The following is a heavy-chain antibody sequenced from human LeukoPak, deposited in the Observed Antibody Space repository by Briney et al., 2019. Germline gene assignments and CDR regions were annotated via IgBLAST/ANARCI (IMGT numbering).Heavy chain of an antibody. V-gene: IGHV4-4*09. CDR2: IYTSGST. D-gene: IGHD1-26*01. J-gene: IGHJ4*02. Sequence: PSETLSLTCTVSGGSISSYYWSWIRQPPGKGLEWIGYIYTSGSTNYNPSLKSRVTISVDTSKNQFSLKLSSVTAADTAVYYCARALSYRRYYFDYWGQGTLVTVSS. CDR1: GGSISSYY. CDR3: ARALSYRRYYFDY.